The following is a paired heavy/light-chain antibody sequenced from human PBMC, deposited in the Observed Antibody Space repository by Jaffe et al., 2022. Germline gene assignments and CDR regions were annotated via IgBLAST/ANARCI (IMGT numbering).Heavy chain of an antibody. CDR2: IYHSGST. CDR1: GYSISSGYY. Sequence: QVQLQESGPGLVKPSETLSLTCAVSGYSISSGYYWGWIRQPPGKGLEWIGSIYHSGSTYYNPSLKSRVTISVDTSKNQFSLKLSSVTAADTAVYYCARVVYLGGPNYDSSGYYGRYFDYWGQGTLVTVSS. D-gene: IGHD3-22*01. CDR3: ARVVYLGGPNYDSSGYYGRYFDY. J-gene: IGHJ4*02. V-gene: IGHV4-38-2*01.
Light chain of an antibody. CDR1: QGISSY. J-gene: IGKJ5*01. CDR2: AAS. V-gene: IGKV1-8*01. CDR3: QQYYSYPLLT. Sequence: AIRMTQSPSSLSASTGDRVTITCRASQGISSYLAWYQQKPGKAPKLLIYAASTLQSGVPSRFSGSGSGTDFTLTISCLQSEDFATYYCQQYYSYPLLTFGQGTRLEIK.